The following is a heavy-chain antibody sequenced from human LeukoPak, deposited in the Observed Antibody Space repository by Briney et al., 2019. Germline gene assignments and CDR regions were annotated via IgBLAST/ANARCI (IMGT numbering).Heavy chain of an antibody. CDR1: GYTFTSYY. CDR3: ARGLGSTGKFDY. Sequence: GASAKVSCNASGYTFTSYYMHWVRQAPGQGLDWMGIINPSGGSTYYAQKFQGRVTMTRDTSTSAVYLEVSSLRSEDTAVYYCARGLGSTGKFDYWGQGTLVTVSS. V-gene: IGHV1-46*01. D-gene: IGHD1-26*01. CDR2: INPSGGST. J-gene: IGHJ4*02.